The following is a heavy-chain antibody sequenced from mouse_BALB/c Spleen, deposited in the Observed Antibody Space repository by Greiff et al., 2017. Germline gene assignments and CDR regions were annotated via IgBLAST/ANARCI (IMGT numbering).Heavy chain of an antibody. J-gene: IGHJ3*01. CDR3: ASTITTVPAWFAY. CDR2: ISSGGGST. CDR1: GFAFSSYD. D-gene: IGHD1-1*01. Sequence: DVMLVESGRGLVKPGGSLKLSCAASGFAFSSYDMSWVRQTPGKRLEWVAYISSGGGSTYYPDTVKGRFTISRDNAKNTLYLHMSSLKSEDTAMYYGASTITTVPAWFAYWGQGTLVTVAA. V-gene: IGHV5-12-1*01.